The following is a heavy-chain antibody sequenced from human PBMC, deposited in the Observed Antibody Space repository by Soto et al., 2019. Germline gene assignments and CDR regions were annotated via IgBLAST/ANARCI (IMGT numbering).Heavy chain of an antibody. CDR2: IKQDGSQK. J-gene: IGHJ4*02. Sequence: HPGGSLRLSCAASGFTLSSYWMNWVRLAPGKGLEWVANIKQDGSQKNYVDSVKGRFTISRDNAKNSLYLQMSSLRAEDTAVYYCMTSVTTHGYWGQGTLVTVSS. V-gene: IGHV3-7*01. CDR1: GFTLSSYW. D-gene: IGHD4-17*01. CDR3: MTSVTTHGY.